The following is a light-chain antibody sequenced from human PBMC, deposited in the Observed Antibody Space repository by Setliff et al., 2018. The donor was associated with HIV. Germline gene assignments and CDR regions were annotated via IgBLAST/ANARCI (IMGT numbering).Light chain of an antibody. CDR3: CSYAGSDTWI. Sequence: QSALTQPASVSGSPGQSITISCTGSSTDVGDYQSVSWYQQHPGEVPKLMIYDVTKRPSGVSNRFSGSKSGNTASLTISGLQAEDEADHYCCSYAGSDTWIFGGGTKVTVL. CDR2: DVT. CDR1: STDVGDYQS. V-gene: IGLV2-23*02. J-gene: IGLJ2*01.